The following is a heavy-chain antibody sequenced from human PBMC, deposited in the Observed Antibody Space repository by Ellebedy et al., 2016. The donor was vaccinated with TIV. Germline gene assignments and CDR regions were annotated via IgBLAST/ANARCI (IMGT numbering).Heavy chain of an antibody. V-gene: IGHV3-7*01. CDR2: INQDGSDK. D-gene: IGHD4-17*01. Sequence: GGSLRLSCAASGFTFNNYWMTWVRQAPGKGLEWVANINQDGSDKYYVDSLRGRFTISRDNAKNSLYLQMNSLRGEDTAVYYCATDGSYGDYRSPTHAFVMWGQGTLVTVSS. J-gene: IGHJ3*02. CDR1: GFTFNNYW. CDR3: ATDGSYGDYRSPTHAFVM.